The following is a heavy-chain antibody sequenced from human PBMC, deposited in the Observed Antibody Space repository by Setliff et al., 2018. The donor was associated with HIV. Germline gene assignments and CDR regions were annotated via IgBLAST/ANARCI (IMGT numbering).Heavy chain of an antibody. Sequence: ASVKVSCKTSGYTFTDYHIYWVQQAPGKGLEWMGRIGPEDDETKYAEKFQGRVTITADTSRDTAYMELSSLRSEDTAVYYCARGGVYYYDSSGWSMDYWGQGTLVTVSS. D-gene: IGHD3-22*01. J-gene: IGHJ4*02. CDR3: ARGGVYYYDSSGWSMDY. V-gene: IGHV1-69-2*01. CDR2: IGPEDDET. CDR1: GYTFTDYH.